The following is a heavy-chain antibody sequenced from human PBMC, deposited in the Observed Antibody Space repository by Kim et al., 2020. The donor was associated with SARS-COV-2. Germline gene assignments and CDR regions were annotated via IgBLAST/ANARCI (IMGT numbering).Heavy chain of an antibody. Sequence: SETLSLTCAVSGGSLSGYIWSWIRQSPRKGLEWIGEISQSGGTNSNPSLKSRVDISMDTSKNQFSLTLTSVTAADTAVYYCARRNYFGAENYPYHWGPGTRVTVSS. CDR3: ARRNYFGAENYPYH. D-gene: IGHD3-10*01. J-gene: IGHJ4*02. V-gene: IGHV4-34*01. CDR2: ISQSGGT. CDR1: GGSLSGYI.